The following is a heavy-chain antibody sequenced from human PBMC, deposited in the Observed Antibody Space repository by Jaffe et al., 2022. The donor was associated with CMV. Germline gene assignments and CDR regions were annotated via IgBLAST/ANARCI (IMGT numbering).Heavy chain of an antibody. CDR2: IYYSGST. D-gene: IGHD6-19*01. V-gene: IGHV4-39*01. Sequence: QLQLQESGPGLVKPSETLSLTCTVSGGSISSSSYYWGWIRQPPGKGLEWIGSIYYSGSTYYNPSLKSRVTISVDTSKNQFSLKLSSVTAADTAVYYCARHRLEQWFDYWGQGTLVTVSS. CDR3: ARHRLEQWFDY. J-gene: IGHJ4*02. CDR1: GGSISSSSYY.